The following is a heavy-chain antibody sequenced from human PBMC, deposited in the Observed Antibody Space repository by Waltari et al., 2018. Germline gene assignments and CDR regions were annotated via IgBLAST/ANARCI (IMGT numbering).Heavy chain of an antibody. CDR3: ARGGERSTWYSRFDP. Sequence: QVQLVQSGAEVKKPGASVKVACKASGYTFTDYAVHWMRQAPGQGLEWVGWINRCKGKQKDPPKFEGSVTIPRETSANTAYMELSRLRSEDTAVYYCARGGERSTWYSRFDPWGQGTLVSVSS. J-gene: IGHJ5*02. CDR1: GYTFTDYA. CDR2: INRCKGKQ. D-gene: IGHD6-13*01. V-gene: IGHV1-3*01.